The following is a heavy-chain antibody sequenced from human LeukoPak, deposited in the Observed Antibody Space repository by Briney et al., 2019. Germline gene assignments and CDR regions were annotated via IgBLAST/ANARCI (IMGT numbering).Heavy chain of an antibody. CDR2: INTNNGGT. D-gene: IGHD3-3*02. J-gene: IGHJ4*02. Sequence: ATVKVSSKASGVTFTGHYMHSLRPAPQQGLESIGWINTNNGGTNYAQKFQGRVTVTRDTSISTAYMGLSRMRSDDTAVYYWGREIRKGQGRVFALNYWGQGTLVTVSS. CDR1: GVTFTGHY. CDR3: GREIRKGQGRVFALNY. V-gene: IGHV1-2*02.